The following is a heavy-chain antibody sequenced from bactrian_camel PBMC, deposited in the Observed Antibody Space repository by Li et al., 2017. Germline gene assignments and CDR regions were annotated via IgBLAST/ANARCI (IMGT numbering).Heavy chain of an antibody. CDR1: TDIHSNYY. J-gene: IGHJ6*01. Sequence: QLVESGGGSVQAGGSLRLSCTASTDIHSNYYMGWFRQAPGKEREGVACIDRYWNTNYADSVKGTFTISTDVAKNILYLQMDSLKPEDTAKYYCAAQGGVYCPRFLGRAAFGYWGQGTQVTVS. V-gene: IGHV3S53*01. CDR3: AAQGGVYCPRFLGRAAFGY. D-gene: IGHD5*01. CDR2: IDRYWNT.